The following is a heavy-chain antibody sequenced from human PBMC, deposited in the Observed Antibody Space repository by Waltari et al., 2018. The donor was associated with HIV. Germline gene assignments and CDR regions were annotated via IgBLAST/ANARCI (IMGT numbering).Heavy chain of an antibody. Sequence: QVQLQQWGAGLLTTSQTLPLPFAVSGGPFRGKFLTWFPQPPGKGLEWIGEINDRGTTNYNPSLKGRGTLSVDTSKNHFSLKLTSVTAADTAVYYCAGGHSAILYGLDVWGQGTTVTVSS. CDR2: INDRGTT. J-gene: IGHJ6*02. D-gene: IGHD3-10*01. CDR3: AGGHSAILYGLDV. CDR1: GGPFRGKF. V-gene: IGHV4-34*01.